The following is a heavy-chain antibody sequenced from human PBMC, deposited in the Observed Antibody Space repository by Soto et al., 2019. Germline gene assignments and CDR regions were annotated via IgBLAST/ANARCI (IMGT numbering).Heavy chain of an antibody. CDR2: VYYSGTT. Sequence: PSETLSLTCTVSGGSIDSGDYYWSWIRQPPGKRLEWIGYVYYSGTTKYNPFLKSRVTLSLDKSKNQFSLKLSSVTAADTAVYSCARGPVGGGNSPPYFYYGMDVWGQGTTVTVSS. V-gene: IGHV4-61*08. CDR3: ARGPVGGGNSPPYFYYGMDV. J-gene: IGHJ6*02. D-gene: IGHD2-21*02. CDR1: GGSIDSGDYY.